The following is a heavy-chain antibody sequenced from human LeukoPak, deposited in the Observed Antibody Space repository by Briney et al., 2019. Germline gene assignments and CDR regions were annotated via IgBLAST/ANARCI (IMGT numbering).Heavy chain of an antibody. Sequence: GGSLRLSCAASGFTFSSYGMHWVRQAPGKGLEWVAVISYDGSNKYYADSVKGRFTISRDNSKNTLYLQMNSLRAEDTAVYYCATFTHTPYYYMDVWGKGTTVTVSS. CDR2: ISYDGSNK. CDR1: GFTFSSYG. J-gene: IGHJ6*03. D-gene: IGHD2-15*01. CDR3: ATFTHTPYYYMDV. V-gene: IGHV3-30*03.